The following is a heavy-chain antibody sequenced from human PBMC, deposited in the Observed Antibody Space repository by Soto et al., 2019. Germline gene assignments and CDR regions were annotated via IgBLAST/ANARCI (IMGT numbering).Heavy chain of an antibody. CDR1: CGYFIGYY. D-gene: IGHD3-22*01. CDR3: ARGIYDSCGYLFDY. CDR2: INHSGRT. J-gene: IGHJ4*02. V-gene: IGHV4-34*09. Sequence: SQTLSLPCTVDCGYFIGYYWTWILQPPGTGLEWIGEINHSGRTYYNPSLKSRLTISLDTSENQFSLKLSSVTAADTAVYYCARGIYDSCGYLFDYWGQGTLVTVSS.